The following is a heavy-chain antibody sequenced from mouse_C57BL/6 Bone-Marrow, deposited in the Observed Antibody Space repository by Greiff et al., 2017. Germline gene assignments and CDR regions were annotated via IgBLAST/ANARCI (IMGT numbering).Heavy chain of an antibody. V-gene: IGHV1-7*01. CDR1: GYTFTSYW. Sequence: QVQLQQSGAELAKPGASVKLSCKASGYTFTSYWMHWVKQRPGQGLEWIGYINPSSGYTTYNQKFKDKATLTADKSSSTAYRQRSSLTYEDSAVYYGARSYYSNFYYAMDYWGQGTSVTVSS. CDR3: ARSYYSNFYYAMDY. J-gene: IGHJ4*01. CDR2: INPSSGYT. D-gene: IGHD2-5*01.